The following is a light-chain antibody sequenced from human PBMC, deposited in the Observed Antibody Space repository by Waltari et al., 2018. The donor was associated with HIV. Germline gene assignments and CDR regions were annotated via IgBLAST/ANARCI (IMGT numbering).Light chain of an antibody. CDR1: ELGDKY. CDR2: QDN. V-gene: IGLV3-1*01. CDR3: QAWGSTTSGV. J-gene: IGLJ3*02. Sequence: SYEVTQPPSVAVSPGQTATITCSGYELGDKYTCWYQQKPGQSPLRVIYQDNKRPSGIPERFSGSSSGHTATLTISGTLPMDEADYYCQAWGSTTSGVFGRGTRLTVL.